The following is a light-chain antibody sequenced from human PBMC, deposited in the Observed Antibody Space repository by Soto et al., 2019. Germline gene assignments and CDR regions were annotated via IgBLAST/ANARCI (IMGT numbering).Light chain of an antibody. CDR3: QQYGGSPRVT. J-gene: IGKJ4*01. CDR1: QSVSSNY. CDR2: GAS. Sequence: EIVLTQSPGTLSLSPGERATLSCRASQSVSSNYLAWYQQKPGQAPRLLIYGASSRATGIPDRFSGSGSGTDFTLTISRLEPEDFAVYYCQQYGGSPRVTFGGGIKVEMK. V-gene: IGKV3-20*01.